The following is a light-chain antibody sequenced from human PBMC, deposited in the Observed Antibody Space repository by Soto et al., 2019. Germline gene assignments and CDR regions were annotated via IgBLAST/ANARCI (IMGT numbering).Light chain of an antibody. J-gene: IGKJ5*01. Sequence: DIQMTQPPSALSASVGDRVTITCRASQSISGYLTWFQQKPGKAPKLLIHGAFRLRSGVPSRFSGSGSGTDFTLTISSLQPEDFATYYCQQSYNSPPITFGQGTRLEIK. V-gene: IGKV1-39*01. CDR1: QSISGY. CDR3: QQSYNSPPIT. CDR2: GAF.